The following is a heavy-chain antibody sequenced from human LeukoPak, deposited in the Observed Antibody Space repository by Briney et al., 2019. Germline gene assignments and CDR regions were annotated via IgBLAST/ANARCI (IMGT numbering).Heavy chain of an antibody. CDR1: GYTFTSYG. V-gene: IGHV1-18*01. D-gene: IGHD6-13*01. CDR3: ARDVDSSSWYVLLVY. CDR2: ISAYNGNT. Sequence: ASVKVSCKASGYTFTSYGISWVRQAPGQGLEWMGWISAYNGNTNYAQKFQGRVTMTRDTSISTAYMELSRLRSDDTAVYYCARDVDSSSWYVLLVYWGQGTLVTVSS. J-gene: IGHJ4*02.